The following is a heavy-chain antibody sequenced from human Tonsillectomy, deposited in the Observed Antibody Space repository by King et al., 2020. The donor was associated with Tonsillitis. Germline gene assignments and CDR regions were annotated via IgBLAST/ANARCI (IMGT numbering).Heavy chain of an antibody. V-gene: IGHV3-15*01. Sequence: VQLVESGGGLVKPGGSLRLSCAASGFTFSNAWMSWVRQAPGKGLEWVGRIKSKTDGGTTDYAAPVKGRFTISRDDSKNTLYLQMNSLKTEDTAVYYCTMASGDYGTTPGYWGQGTLVTVSS. CDR2: IKSKTDGGTT. CDR3: TMASGDYGTTPGY. CDR1: GFTFSNAW. J-gene: IGHJ4*02. D-gene: IGHD4-17*01.